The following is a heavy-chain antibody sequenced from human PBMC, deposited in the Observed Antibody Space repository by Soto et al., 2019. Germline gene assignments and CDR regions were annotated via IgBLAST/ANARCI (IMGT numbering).Heavy chain of an antibody. V-gene: IGHV3-48*02. CDR2: ISSSNSDI. Sequence: EVQLVESGGGLVQPGGSLRLSCAASGFTFSSYSMNWVRQAPGKGLEWVSYISSSNSDIYYADSVKGRFTISRDNAKNSMDLKMNSLRDEDTAVYYGARHCTNGVCYPGFDCWGQGTLVTVCS. CDR3: ARHCTNGVCYPGFDC. D-gene: IGHD2-8*01. CDR1: GFTFSSYS. J-gene: IGHJ4*02.